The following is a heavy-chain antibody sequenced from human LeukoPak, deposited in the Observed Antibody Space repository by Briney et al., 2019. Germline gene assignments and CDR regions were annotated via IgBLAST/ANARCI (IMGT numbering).Heavy chain of an antibody. CDR3: AKDNDYYDSSGSFDY. CDR2: ISGSASSVSST. Sequence: GGSLRLSCAASGFTFSNYAMSWVRQAPGKGLEWVSAISGSASSVSSTYHADSVQGRFTISRDNSKNTLYLQMNSLRAEDTAVYYCAKDNDYYDSSGSFDYWGQGTLVTVSS. D-gene: IGHD3-22*01. J-gene: IGHJ4*02. V-gene: IGHV3-23*01. CDR1: GFTFSNYA.